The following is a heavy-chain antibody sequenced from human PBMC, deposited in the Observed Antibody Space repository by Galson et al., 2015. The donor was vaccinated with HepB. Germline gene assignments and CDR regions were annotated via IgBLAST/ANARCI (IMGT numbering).Heavy chain of an antibody. J-gene: IGHJ4*02. V-gene: IGHV3-64D*06. CDR2: ISSNGGST. Sequence: SLRLSCAASGFTFSSYAMHWVRQAPGKGLEYVSAISSNGGSTYYADSVKGRFTISRDNSKNTLYLQMSSLRAEDTAVYYCVKSYSSSTGDFDYWGQGTLVTVSS. CDR3: VKSYSSSTGDFDY. CDR1: GFTFSSYA. D-gene: IGHD6-6*01.